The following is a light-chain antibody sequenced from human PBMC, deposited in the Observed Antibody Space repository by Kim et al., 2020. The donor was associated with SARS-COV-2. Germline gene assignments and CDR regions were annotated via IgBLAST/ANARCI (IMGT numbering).Light chain of an antibody. CDR3: NSRDSNDNVV. V-gene: IGLV3-19*01. Sequence: ALGQTVRITCKGDSLRSYYATWYQKKPGQAPILVIYGKNNRPSGIPDRFSGSSSGNTASLTITGTQAGDEADYYCNSRDSNDNVVFGGGTQLTVL. CDR2: GKN. CDR1: SLRSYY. J-gene: IGLJ2*01.